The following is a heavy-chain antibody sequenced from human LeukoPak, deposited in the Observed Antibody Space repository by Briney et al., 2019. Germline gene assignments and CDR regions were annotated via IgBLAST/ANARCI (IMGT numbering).Heavy chain of an antibody. D-gene: IGHD2-2*01. CDR1: GGTFSSYA. V-gene: IGHV1-69*13. CDR2: IIPIFGTA. CDR3: ARNIPRYCSSTSCPGNLRFDP. J-gene: IGHJ5*02. Sequence: ASVRVSCKASGGTFSSYAISWVRQAPGQGLEWMGGIIPIFGTANYAQKFQGRVTITADESTSTAYMELSCLRSEDTAVYYCARNIPRYCSSTSCPGNLRFDPWGQGTLVTVSS.